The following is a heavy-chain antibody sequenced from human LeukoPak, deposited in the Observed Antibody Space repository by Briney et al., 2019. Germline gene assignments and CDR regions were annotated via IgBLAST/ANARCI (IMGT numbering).Heavy chain of an antibody. D-gene: IGHD5-18*01. J-gene: IGHJ6*03. Sequence: PSETLSLTCTVSGGSISSYYWSWIRQPAGKGLEWIGRIYTSGSTNYNPSLKSRVTMSVDTSKNQFSLQLSSVTAADTAVYYCSRDRAYSYGYYHGYYYYYYMDVWGKGTTVTVSS. V-gene: IGHV4-4*07. CDR2: IYTSGST. CDR1: GGSISSYY. CDR3: SRDRAYSYGYYHGYYYYYYMDV.